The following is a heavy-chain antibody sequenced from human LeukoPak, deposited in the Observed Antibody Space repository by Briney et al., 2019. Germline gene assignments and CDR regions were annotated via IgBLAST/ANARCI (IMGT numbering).Heavy chain of an antibody. D-gene: IGHD4/OR15-4a*01. CDR3: ARRVLDYFEH. V-gene: IGHV5-51*01. CDR2: IYPGDSDT. J-gene: IGHJ4*02. Sequence: GESLKISCKGSGYSFSSYWIGWVRQMPGKGLEWMGIIYPGDSDTRYSPSFQGQVTISVDKSISTTYVQWSSLKASDTAMYYCARRVLDYFEHWGQGTLVTVSS. CDR1: GYSFSSYW.